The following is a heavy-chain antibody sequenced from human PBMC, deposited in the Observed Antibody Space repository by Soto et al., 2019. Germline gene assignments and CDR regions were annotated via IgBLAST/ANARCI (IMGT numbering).Heavy chain of an antibody. CDR3: ARGRWYYDF. J-gene: IGHJ4*02. V-gene: IGHV5-10-1*01. D-gene: IGHD2-15*01. Sequence: GESLKISLKAAGYTFTDYWIALMRQTPGKGLEWMVRMNPSDSYINYNPSFQGHVTISLDTSVSTAYLQWSSLMASDTAIYYCARGRWYYDFWAQGVPVTVSS. CDR2: MNPSDSYI. CDR1: GYTFTDYW.